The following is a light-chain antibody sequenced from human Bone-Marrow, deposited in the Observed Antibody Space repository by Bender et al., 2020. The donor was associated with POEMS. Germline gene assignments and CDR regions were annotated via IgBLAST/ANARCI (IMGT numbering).Light chain of an antibody. Sequence: QSALTQPASVSGSPGQSITISCSGSSSDIGTYNLVSWYQQYPRKAPKLIIYEVSRRPSGVSNRFSGSKSGNTASLTIYGLQAEDEAYYYCCSYVGDLVFGGGTRLTVL. CDR1: SSDIGTYNL. V-gene: IGLV2-23*02. CDR3: CSYVGDLV. J-gene: IGLJ2*01. CDR2: EVS.